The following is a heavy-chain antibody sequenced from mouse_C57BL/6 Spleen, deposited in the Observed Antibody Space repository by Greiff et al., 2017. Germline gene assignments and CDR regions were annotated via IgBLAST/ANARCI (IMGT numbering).Heavy chain of an antibody. CDR3: ARDGYDEGGWYFDV. V-gene: IGHV1-53*01. CDR2: INPRNGST. Sequence: QVQLQQPGTELVKPGASVKLSCKASGYTFTSYGMHWVTQSPGHGLEWIGNINPRNGSTNYTEKFKSKATLTVDKSSSTAYMQLSSLTSEDAAVYYSARDGYDEGGWYFDVWGTGTTVTVSS. D-gene: IGHD2-2*01. CDR1: GYTFTSYG. J-gene: IGHJ1*03.